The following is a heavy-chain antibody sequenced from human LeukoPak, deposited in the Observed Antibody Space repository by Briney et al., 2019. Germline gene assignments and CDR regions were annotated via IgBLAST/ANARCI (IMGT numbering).Heavy chain of an antibody. D-gene: IGHD5-24*01. Sequence: PGGSLRLSCAASGFTFSSYGMHWVRQAPGKGLEWVAVISYDGSNKYYADSVKGRFTISRDNSKNTLYLQMNSLRAEDTAVYYWAKDSADGYNYLEDAFDIWGQGTMVTVSS. V-gene: IGHV3-30*18. CDR2: ISYDGSNK. CDR3: AKDSADGYNYLEDAFDI. CDR1: GFTFSSYG. J-gene: IGHJ3*02.